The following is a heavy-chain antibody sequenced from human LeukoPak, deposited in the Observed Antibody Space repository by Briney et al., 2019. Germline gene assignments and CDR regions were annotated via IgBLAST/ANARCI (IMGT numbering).Heavy chain of an antibody. D-gene: IGHD3-22*01. V-gene: IGHV1-69*04. J-gene: IGHJ4*02. CDR2: IIPIFGIA. Sequence: SVKVSCKASGGTFSSYAISWVRQAPGQGLEWMGRIIPIFGIANYAQKFQGRVTITADKSTSTASMELSSLRSEDTAVYYCAGEGYYDSSGYYPPAYYFDYWGQGTLVTVSS. CDR3: AGEGYYDSSGYYPPAYYFDY. CDR1: GGTFSSYA.